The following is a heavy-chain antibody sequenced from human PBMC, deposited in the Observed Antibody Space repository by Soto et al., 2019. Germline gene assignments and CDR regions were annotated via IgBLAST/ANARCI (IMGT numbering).Heavy chain of an antibody. CDR2: ISYDGSNK. D-gene: IGHD3-10*02. V-gene: IGHV3-30-3*01. J-gene: IGHJ6*02. CDR1: GFTFSSYA. Sequence: GGSLRLSCAASGFTFSSYAMHWVRQAPGKGLEWVAVISYDGSNKYYADSVKGRFTISRDNSKNTLYLQMNSLRAEDTAVYYCARDDDEYVLVPGYYGMDVWGQGTTVTVSS. CDR3: ARDDDEYVLVPGYYGMDV.